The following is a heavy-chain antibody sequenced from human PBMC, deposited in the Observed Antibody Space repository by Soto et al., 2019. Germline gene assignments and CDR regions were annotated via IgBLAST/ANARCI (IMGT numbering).Heavy chain of an antibody. Sequence: VSVKVSCKASGYTFTGYYMHWVRQAPGQGLEWMGWINPNSGGTNYAQKFQGRVTMTRDTSISTAYMELSRLRSDDTAVYYCARDISRRDGSSWSYYYYYRMDVWGQGTTVTVSS. D-gene: IGHD6-13*01. CDR1: GYTFTGYY. CDR3: ARDISRRDGSSWSYYYYYRMDV. J-gene: IGHJ6*02. V-gene: IGHV1-2*02. CDR2: INPNSGGT.